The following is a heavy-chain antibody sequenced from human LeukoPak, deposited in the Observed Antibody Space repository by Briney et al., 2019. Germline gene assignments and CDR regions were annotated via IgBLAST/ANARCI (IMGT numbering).Heavy chain of an antibody. CDR3: ASLAVAGLSEGY. CDR1: GGSISSDNYY. D-gene: IGHD6-19*01. V-gene: IGHV4-39*01. Sequence: SETLSLTCTVSGGSISSDNYYWAWIRQPPGKGLGWIASIYYSGSTYYNPSLKSRVTLSVDTSRNQFSLKLSSVTAADTAVYYCASLAVAGLSEGYWGQGTLVIVSS. J-gene: IGHJ4*02. CDR2: IYYSGST.